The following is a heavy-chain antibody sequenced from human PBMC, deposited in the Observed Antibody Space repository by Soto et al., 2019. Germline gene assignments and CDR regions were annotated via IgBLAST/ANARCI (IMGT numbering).Heavy chain of an antibody. V-gene: IGHV4-4*02. Sequence: QVQLQESGPGLVKPSGTLSLTCAVSGGSISSSNWWSWVRQPPGKGLEWIGEIYHSGSTNYNPSLKIRVTISVDKSKNQFSLKLSSVTAADTAVYYCARVLPYDSSGYYLDAFDIWGQGTMVTVSS. D-gene: IGHD3-22*01. J-gene: IGHJ3*02. CDR1: GGSISSSNW. CDR2: IYHSGST. CDR3: ARVLPYDSSGYYLDAFDI.